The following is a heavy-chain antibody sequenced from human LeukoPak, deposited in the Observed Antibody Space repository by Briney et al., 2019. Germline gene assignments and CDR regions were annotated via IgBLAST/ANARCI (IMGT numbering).Heavy chain of an antibody. D-gene: IGHD3-22*01. CDR1: GFTFSSYA. J-gene: IGHJ4*02. Sequence: GGSLRLSCAASGFTFSSYAMHWVRQAPGKGREWVAVISYEGSNKYYADSVKGRFTISRDNSKHTLYLQMNSLRAEDTAVYYCVAQPTADSSGYYYFEYWGQGTLATVSS. V-gene: IGHV3-30*04. CDR3: VAQPTADSSGYYYFEY. CDR2: ISYEGSNK.